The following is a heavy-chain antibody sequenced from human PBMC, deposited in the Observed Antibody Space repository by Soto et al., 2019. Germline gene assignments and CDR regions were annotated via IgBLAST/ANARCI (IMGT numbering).Heavy chain of an antibody. V-gene: IGHV3-30-3*01. CDR3: ARAFVVTTPFDY. Sequence: QVQLVESGGGVVQPGRSLRLSCAASGFTFSSYAMHWVRQAPGKGLEWVAVISYDGSNKYYADSVKGRLTISRDNSKNTLYLQMNSLRAEDTAVYYCARAFVVTTPFDYWGQGTLVTVSS. CDR2: ISYDGSNK. CDR1: GFTFSSYA. D-gene: IGHD2-21*02. J-gene: IGHJ4*02.